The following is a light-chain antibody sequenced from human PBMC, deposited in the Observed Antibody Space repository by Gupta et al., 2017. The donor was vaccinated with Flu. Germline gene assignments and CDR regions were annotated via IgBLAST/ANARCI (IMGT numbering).Light chain of an antibody. V-gene: IGKV1-33*01. CDR3: KQYENCHQGTFT. Sequence: DIQMTQSPSSLSASVGDRVTITCQASQDISNYLNWYQQKPGKAPKLRIYDESNLETGVTSRFSRRGSGNDGTLAISSLQQEETEKYYCKQYENCHQGTFTFGRGTKVEIK. CDR1: QDISNY. CDR2: DES. J-gene: IGKJ4*01.